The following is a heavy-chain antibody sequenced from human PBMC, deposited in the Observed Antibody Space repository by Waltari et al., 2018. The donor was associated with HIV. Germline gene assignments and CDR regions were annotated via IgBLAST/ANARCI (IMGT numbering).Heavy chain of an antibody. D-gene: IGHD1-1*01. J-gene: IGHJ4*02. Sequence: QVQLVESGGGVVQPGRSLRLSCAASGFTFRNYGMHWVRQAPGKGLEWVAVSSFDVINQYYADSVRGRFTISRDNSKKKVFLQMNSLRLDDSALYYCATGQQVWETWSQLDYWGQGTLVIVSS. CDR3: ATGQQVWETWSQLDY. CDR2: SSFDVINQ. V-gene: IGHV3-30*03. CDR1: GFTFRNYG.